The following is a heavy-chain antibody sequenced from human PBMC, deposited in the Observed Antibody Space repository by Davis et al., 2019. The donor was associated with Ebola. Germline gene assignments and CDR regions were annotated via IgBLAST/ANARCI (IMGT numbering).Heavy chain of an antibody. CDR1: GFSFRSYG. Sequence: GGSLRLSCAVSGFSFRSYGMHWVRQAPGKGLEWVAVISFDGSNKYYADSVKGRFTISRDNAKNSLYLQMNSLRAEDTAVYYCARGRAEWDPYLGYWGQGTLVTVSS. V-gene: IGHV3-30*03. CDR2: ISFDGSNK. D-gene: IGHD1-26*01. J-gene: IGHJ4*02. CDR3: ARGRAEWDPYLGY.